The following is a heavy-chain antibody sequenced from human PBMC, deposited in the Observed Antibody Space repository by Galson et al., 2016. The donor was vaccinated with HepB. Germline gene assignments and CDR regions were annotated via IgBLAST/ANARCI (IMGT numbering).Heavy chain of an antibody. CDR3: ASWTLFQFLESLPRRRLDV. J-gene: IGHJ6*02. D-gene: IGHD3-3*01. CDR2: INHTGST. V-gene: IGHV4-34*01. Sequence: SETLSLTCAVSGGPFSGYYWNWIRQPPGKGLEWIGEINHTGSTNYNPSLQSRVTISVDTSKNHFSLKLTSGTDADTAVYFCASWTLFQFLESLPRRRLDVWGQGTTVTVSS. CDR1: GGPFSGYY.